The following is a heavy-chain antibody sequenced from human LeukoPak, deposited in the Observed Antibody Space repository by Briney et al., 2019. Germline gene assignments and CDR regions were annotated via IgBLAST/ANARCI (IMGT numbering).Heavy chain of an antibody. V-gene: IGHV4-59*07. Sequence: SDTLSLTCTVSGGSTSSYYWSWIRQPPGKGLEWIGYIYYSGSTNYNPSLKSRVTISVDTSKNQFSLKLSSVTAADTAVYYCARGSGSYFYYYYMDVWGKGTTVTVSS. CDR1: GGSTSSYY. D-gene: IGHD3-10*01. CDR3: ARGSGSYFYYYYMDV. J-gene: IGHJ6*03. CDR2: IYYSGST.